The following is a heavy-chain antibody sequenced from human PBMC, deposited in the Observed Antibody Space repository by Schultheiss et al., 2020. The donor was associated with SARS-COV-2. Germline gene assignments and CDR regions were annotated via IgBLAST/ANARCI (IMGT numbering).Heavy chain of an antibody. V-gene: IGHV3-74*01. CDR3: ARDDSSGWYGGVDY. D-gene: IGHD6-19*01. J-gene: IGHJ4*02. CDR1: GFTFSSYT. Sequence: GASLKISCAASGFTFSSYTMNWVRQAPGKGLEWVSRISSDGSSTSYADSVEGRFTISRDNSRNTLYLQMNSLRAEDTAFYYCARDDSSGWYGGVDYWGQGALVTVSS. CDR2: ISSDGSST.